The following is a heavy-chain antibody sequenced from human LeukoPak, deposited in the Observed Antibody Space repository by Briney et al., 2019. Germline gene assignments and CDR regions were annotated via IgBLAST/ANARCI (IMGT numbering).Heavy chain of an antibody. CDR1: GYTFTGYY. CDR3: ARYRPGIALA. J-gene: IGHJ5*02. Sequence: ASVKVSCKASGYTFTGYYMHWVRQAPGQGLEWMGRINPNSGGTNYAQTFQGRVTMPRDTSLTTTNTELSRLSSDDTAVYYCARYRPGIALAWGQGTLLTVSS. V-gene: IGHV1-2*06. CDR2: INPNSGGT. D-gene: IGHD6-13*01.